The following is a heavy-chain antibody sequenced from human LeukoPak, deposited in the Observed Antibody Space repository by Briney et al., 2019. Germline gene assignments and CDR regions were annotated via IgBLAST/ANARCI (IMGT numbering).Heavy chain of an antibody. CDR1: GGSISSGTYH. V-gene: IGHV4-31*03. J-gene: IGHJ4*02. CDR2: IYYSGST. D-gene: IGHD3-10*01. Sequence: SETLSLTCTVSGGSISSGTYHWSWIRQHPGKGLEWIGYIYYSGSTYYNPSLKSRVTISVDTSKNQFSLKLSSVTAADTAVYYCARADYYGSGSHFDYWGQGTLVTVSS. CDR3: ARADYYGSGSHFDY.